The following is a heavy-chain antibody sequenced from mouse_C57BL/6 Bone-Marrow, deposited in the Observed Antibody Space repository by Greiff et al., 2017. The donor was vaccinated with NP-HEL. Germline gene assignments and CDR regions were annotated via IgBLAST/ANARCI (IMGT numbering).Heavy chain of an antibody. V-gene: IGHV1-62-2*01. CDR3: ARHEGPPYYYGSSLFAY. CDR1: GYTFTEYT. Sequence: QVQLQQSGAELVKPGASVKLSCKASGYTFTEYTIHWVKQRSGQGLEWIGWFYPGSGSIKYNEKFKDKATLTADKSSSTVYMERSRLTSEDSAVYFCARHEGPPYYYGSSLFAYWGQGTLVTVSA. CDR2: FYPGSGSI. J-gene: IGHJ3*01. D-gene: IGHD1-1*01.